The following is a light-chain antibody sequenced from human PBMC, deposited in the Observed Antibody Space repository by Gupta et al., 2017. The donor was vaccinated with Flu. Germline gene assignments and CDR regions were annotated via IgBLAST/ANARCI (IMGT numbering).Light chain of an antibody. CDR2: AAS. V-gene: IGKV1-39*01. CDR3: QQSYRTPHGA. J-gene: IGKJ1*01. Sequence: DIQMTQSPSSLSASVGDRVTITCRASQSISSYLNWYQQKPRKAPKLLIYAASSLQSGVPSRFSGSGSGTDFTLTISSLQPEDFATYYCQQSYRTPHGAFGQGTKVEIK. CDR1: QSISSY.